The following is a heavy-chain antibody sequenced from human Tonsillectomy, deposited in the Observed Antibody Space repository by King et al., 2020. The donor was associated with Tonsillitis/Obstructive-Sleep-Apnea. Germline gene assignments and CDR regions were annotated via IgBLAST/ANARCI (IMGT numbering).Heavy chain of an antibody. D-gene: IGHD2-2*02. J-gene: IGHJ4*02. Sequence: PLQESGPGLVKPSETLSLTCTVSGGSISSYYWSWIRQPPGKGLEWIGYIYYSGSTNYNPSLKSRVTISVDTSKNQFSLKLSSVTAADTAVYYCARSGYCSSTSCSTFDYWGQGTLVTVSS. CDR1: GGSISSYY. V-gene: IGHV4-59*01. CDR2: IYYSGST. CDR3: ARSGYCSSTSCSTFDY.